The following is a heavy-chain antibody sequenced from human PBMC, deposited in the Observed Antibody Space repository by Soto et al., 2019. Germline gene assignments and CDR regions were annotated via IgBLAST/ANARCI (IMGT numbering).Heavy chain of an antibody. CDR1: GFTFSSYG. J-gene: IGHJ4*02. Sequence: QVQLVESGGGVVQPGRSLRLSCAASGFTFSSYGMHWVRQAPGKGLEWVAVISYDGSKKYHADSVKGRFTISRDNSKNTLYHQMNHLKAEDTAAYYWAKGGGPQQLVLNPFCDYWGQGTLVTVPS. D-gene: IGHD6-13*01. CDR3: AKGGGPQQLVLNPFCDY. V-gene: IGHV3-30*18. CDR2: ISYDGSKK.